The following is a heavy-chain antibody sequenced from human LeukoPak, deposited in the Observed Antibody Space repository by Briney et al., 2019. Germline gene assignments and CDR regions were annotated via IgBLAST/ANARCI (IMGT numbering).Heavy chain of an antibody. CDR3: ARRAYRALAGAAFAY. CDR2: INHSGST. V-gene: IGHV4-34*01. CDR1: GGSFSGYY. J-gene: IGHJ4*02. Sequence: PSETLSLTCAVYGGSFSGYYWSWIRQPPGKGLEWIGEINHSGSTNYNPSLKSRVTISVDTSKNQFSLKLSSVTAADTAVYYCARRAYRALAGAAFAYWGQGTLVTVSS. D-gene: IGHD1-26*01.